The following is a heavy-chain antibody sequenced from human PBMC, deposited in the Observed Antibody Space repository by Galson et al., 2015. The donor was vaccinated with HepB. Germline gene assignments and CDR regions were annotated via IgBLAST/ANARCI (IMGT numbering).Heavy chain of an antibody. J-gene: IGHJ4*02. CDR3: ATGYISKWSSSYYFEY. CDR2: MSYSGTT. V-gene: IGHV4-39*01. CDR1: GGSITTTGYY. Sequence: SETLSLTCNVSGGSITTTGYYWGWIRQPPGKGLECLGTMSYSGTTYYNPSLKSRVTISVDTSENQFSLKLSSVTAADTAVYYCATGYISKWSSSYYFEYWGQGTLVTVSS. D-gene: IGHD3-3*02.